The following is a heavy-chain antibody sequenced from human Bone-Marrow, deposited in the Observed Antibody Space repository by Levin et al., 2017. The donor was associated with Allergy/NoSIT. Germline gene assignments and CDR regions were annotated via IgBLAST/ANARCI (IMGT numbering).Heavy chain of an antibody. CDR1: EFTFSSYA. CDR2: ISYDGSSQ. Sequence: GGSLRLSCQASEFTFSSYAMHWVRQAPGKGLEWVAVISYDGSSQYYVNSVKGRFTISRDNSKNTLYLQMHRLRVDDTAVYYCARDGEMATTGYFDSWGQGTLVIVSS. D-gene: IGHD5-24*01. V-gene: IGHV3-30*04. J-gene: IGHJ4*02. CDR3: ARDGEMATTGYFDS.